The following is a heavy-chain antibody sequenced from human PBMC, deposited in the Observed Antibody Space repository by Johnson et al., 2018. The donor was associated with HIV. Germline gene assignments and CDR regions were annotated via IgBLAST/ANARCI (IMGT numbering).Heavy chain of an antibody. CDR3: ARDLAALDAFDI. J-gene: IGHJ3*02. D-gene: IGHD6-6*01. CDR2: ISSSGSTI. CDR1: GFTFSDYN. V-gene: IGHV3-11*04. Sequence: QVQLVESGGGLVKPGGSLRLSCATSGFTFSDYNMNWIRQAPGKGLEWISYISSSGSTIYYADSVKGRFTISRDNAKNSLYLQMNSLRAEDTAVYYCARDLAALDAFDIWGQGTMVTVSS.